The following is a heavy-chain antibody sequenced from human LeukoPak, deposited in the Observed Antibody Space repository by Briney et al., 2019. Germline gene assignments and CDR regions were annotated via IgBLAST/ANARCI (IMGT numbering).Heavy chain of an antibody. CDR2: VKTDGSST. D-gene: IGHD3-22*01. V-gene: IGHV3-74*01. Sequence: GGSLRLSCAASGFTFSSYWMHWVRQAPGKGLVWVSRVKTDGSSTNYADSVKGRFTISRDNAKNTLYLQMNSLRAEDTAVYYCASPDYYYDTSGYYNYWGQGTLVTVSS. J-gene: IGHJ4*02. CDR3: ASPDYYYDTSGYYNY. CDR1: GFTFSSYW.